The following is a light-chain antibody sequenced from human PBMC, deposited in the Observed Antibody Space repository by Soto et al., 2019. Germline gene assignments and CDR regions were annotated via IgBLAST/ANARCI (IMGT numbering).Light chain of an antibody. Sequence: IQLTQSPPSLSASVGERVTFTCRASQGISSSLAWYQQQPGKAPKLLIYAASTLQSGVPSRFSGSGSGTDFTLTISSLQPEDFATYYCQQLHSYPFTFGQGTRLEIK. CDR2: AAS. J-gene: IGKJ5*01. CDR1: QGISSS. CDR3: QQLHSYPFT. V-gene: IGKV1-9*01.